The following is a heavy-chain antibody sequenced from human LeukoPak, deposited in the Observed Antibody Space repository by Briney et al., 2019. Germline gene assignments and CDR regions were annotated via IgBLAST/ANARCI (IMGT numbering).Heavy chain of an antibody. J-gene: IGHJ5*02. CDR1: GGSISSHY. CDR3: ARAAPWFDP. V-gene: IGHV4-59*11. CDR2: IYYSGST. Sequence: SETLSLTCTVSGGSISSHYWSWIRQPPGKGLEWIGYIYYSGSTNYNLSLKSRVTISVDTSKNQFSLKLSSVTAADTAVYYCARAAPWFDPWGQGTLVTVSS.